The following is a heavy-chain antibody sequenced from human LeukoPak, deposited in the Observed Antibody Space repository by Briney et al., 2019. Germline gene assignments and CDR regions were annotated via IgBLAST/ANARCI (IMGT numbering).Heavy chain of an antibody. CDR3: ARVRKVHRICDY. Sequence: ASVKVSRKASGYTLTGYYMHWVRQAPGQGLEWMGWINPNSGGTNYAQKFQGRVTMTRDTSISTAYMELSRLRSDDTAVYYCARVRKVHRICDYWGQGTLVTVSS. CDR2: INPNSGGT. CDR1: GYTLTGYY. D-gene: IGHD2-15*01. J-gene: IGHJ4*02. V-gene: IGHV1-2*02.